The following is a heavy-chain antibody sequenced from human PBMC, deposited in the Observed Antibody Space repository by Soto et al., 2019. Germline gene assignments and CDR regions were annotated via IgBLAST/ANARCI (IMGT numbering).Heavy chain of an antibody. D-gene: IGHD1-26*01. CDR3: ARRYRARGWDYYGMDV. CDR2: ISSSSSTI. CDR1: GFTFGRFR. J-gene: IGHJ6*02. V-gene: IGHV3-48*02. Sequence: CLRLSCPASGFTFGRFRVKWDRQAAGKGLEWVSYISSSSSTIYYADSVKGRFTISRDNAKNSLYLQMKSLRDEDTAVYYCARRYRARGWDYYGMDVWGQGTPVTVSS.